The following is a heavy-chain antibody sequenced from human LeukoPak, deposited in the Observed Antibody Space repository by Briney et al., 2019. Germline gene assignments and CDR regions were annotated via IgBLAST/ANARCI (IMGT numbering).Heavy chain of an antibody. CDR3: ARDALGYCSGGSCYSLGY. CDR2: IWYDGSNK. J-gene: IGHJ4*02. CDR1: GFTFSSYG. D-gene: IGHD2-15*01. Sequence: PGGSLRLSCAASGFTFSSYGMHWVRQAPGKGLEWVAVIWYDGSNKYYADSVKGRFTISRDNSKNTLYLQMNSLRAEDTAVYYCARDALGYCSGGSCYSLGYWGREPWSPSPQ. V-gene: IGHV3-33*01.